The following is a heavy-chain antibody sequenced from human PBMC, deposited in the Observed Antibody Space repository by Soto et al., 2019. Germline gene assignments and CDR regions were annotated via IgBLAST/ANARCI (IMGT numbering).Heavy chain of an antibody. J-gene: IGHJ4*02. CDR3: TTESYDYIWGSYPYFDY. D-gene: IGHD3-16*02. CDR1: GFTFSNAW. CDR2: IKSKTDGGTT. V-gene: IGHV3-15*01. Sequence: GGSLRLSCAASGFTFSNAWMSWVRQAPGKGLEWVGRIKSKTDGGTTDYAAPVKGRFTISRDDSKNTLYLQMNSLKTEDTAVYYCTTESYDYIWGSYPYFDYWGQGTLVTVSS.